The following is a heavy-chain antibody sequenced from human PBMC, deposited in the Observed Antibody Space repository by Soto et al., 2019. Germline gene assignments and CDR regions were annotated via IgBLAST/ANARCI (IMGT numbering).Heavy chain of an antibody. J-gene: IGHJ6*03. Sequence: SATLSLTCTVSGSSISSYYWSWIRQPPGKGLEWIGYIYYSRSTNYNPSLKSRVTISVDTSKNQFSLKLSSVTAADTAVYYCARVMGDYYYMDVWGKGTTVTVSS. CDR1: GSSISSYY. V-gene: IGHV4-59*08. CDR2: IYYSRST. D-gene: IGHD3-16*01. CDR3: ARVMGDYYYMDV.